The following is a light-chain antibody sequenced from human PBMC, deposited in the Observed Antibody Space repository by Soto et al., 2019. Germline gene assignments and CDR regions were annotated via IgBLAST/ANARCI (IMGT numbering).Light chain of an antibody. CDR1: QGIGND. Sequence: IQLTQSPSSLSASVGDRVTITCRASQGIGNDLGWYQQKPGKAPKRLIYAASSLQSGVPSRFSGSGSGTEFTLTISSLQPEDFATYYCLQQNSYPWTFGQGTKVDIK. CDR3: LQQNSYPWT. J-gene: IGKJ1*01. CDR2: AAS. V-gene: IGKV1-17*01.